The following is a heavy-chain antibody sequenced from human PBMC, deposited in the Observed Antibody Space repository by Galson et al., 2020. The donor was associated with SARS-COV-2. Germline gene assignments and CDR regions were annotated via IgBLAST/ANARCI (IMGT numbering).Heavy chain of an antibody. CDR1: GYTFTSYD. V-gene: IGHV1-8*01. CDR2: MNPNSGNT. D-gene: IGHD7-27*01. Sequence: ASVKVSCKASGYTFTSYDINWVRQATGQGLEWMGWMNPNSGNTGYAQKFQGRVTMTRNTSISTAYMELSSLRSEDTAVYYCARVNWGSNRPLYWYFDLWGRGTLVTVSS. J-gene: IGHJ2*01. CDR3: ARVNWGSNRPLYWYFDL.